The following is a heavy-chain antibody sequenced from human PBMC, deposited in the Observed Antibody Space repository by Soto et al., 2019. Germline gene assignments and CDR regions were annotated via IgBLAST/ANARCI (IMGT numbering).Heavy chain of an antibody. Sequence: PGESLKISCKASGYSFTSYWIGWVRQMPGKGLEWMGIIHPGDSQIIYSPSFQGQVAISVDKSINTAYLQWSSLKASDTAMYYCGRHCCGGRPYWGQGTQVTVSS. CDR3: GRHCCGGRPY. J-gene: IGHJ4*02. CDR1: GYSFTSYW. CDR2: IHPGDSQI. V-gene: IGHV5-51*01. D-gene: IGHD2-21*01.